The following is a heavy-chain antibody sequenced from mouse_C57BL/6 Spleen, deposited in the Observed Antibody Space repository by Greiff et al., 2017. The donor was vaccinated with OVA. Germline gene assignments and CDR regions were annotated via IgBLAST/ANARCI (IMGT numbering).Heavy chain of an antibody. V-gene: IGHV1-64*01. CDR2: IHPNSGST. CDR3: ARVDYGNPYAMDY. J-gene: IGHJ4*01. D-gene: IGHD2-1*01. Sequence: QVQLKQPGAELVKPGASVKLSCKASGYTFTSYWMHWVKQRPGQGLEWIGMIHPNSGSTNYNEKFKSKATLTVDKSSSTAYMQLSSLTSEDSAVYYCARVDYGNPYAMDYWGQGTSVTVSS. CDR1: GYTFTSYW.